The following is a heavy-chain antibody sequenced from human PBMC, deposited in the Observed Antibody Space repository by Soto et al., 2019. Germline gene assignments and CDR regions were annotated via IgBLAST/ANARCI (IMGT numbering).Heavy chain of an antibody. D-gene: IGHD6-19*01. V-gene: IGHV6-1*01. CDR2: TYYRSNWNF. CDR1: WGSVSSNTAT. J-gene: IGHJ4*02. CDR3: AGELDINHGLGY. Sequence: PSQTLSLTGAISWGSVSSNTATWNCVRQSPSRGLEWLGRTYYRSNWNFDYALSVKSRITINPDTSKNQFSLQLNSLTPEDTAVYYCAGELDINHGLGYWGPGTSVTVSS.